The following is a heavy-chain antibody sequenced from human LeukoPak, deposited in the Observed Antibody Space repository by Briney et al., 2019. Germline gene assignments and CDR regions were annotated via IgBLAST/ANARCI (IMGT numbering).Heavy chain of an antibody. CDR3: AKARNCSSTSCYWDY. V-gene: IGHV3-9*03. Sequence: GGSLRLSCAASGFTFDDYAMHWVRQAPGKGLEWVSGISWNSGSIGYADSVKGRFTISRDNAKNSLYLQMNSLRAEDMALYYCAKARNCSSTSCYWDYWGQGTLVTVSS. CDR1: GFTFDDYA. D-gene: IGHD2-2*01. CDR2: ISWNSGSI. J-gene: IGHJ4*02.